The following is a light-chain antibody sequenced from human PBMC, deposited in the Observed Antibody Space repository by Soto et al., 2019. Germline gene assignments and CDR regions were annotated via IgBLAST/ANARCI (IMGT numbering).Light chain of an antibody. CDR2: GAS. CDR3: EQANNWPRVP. J-gene: IGKJ3*01. V-gene: IGKV3-15*01. Sequence: EIVMTQSPSTLSVSPGERATLACRASQSVYNNLAWYQQKPGQAPRLLIYGASTRATGIPARFCGGGSGTEFTSSCSSLQSEDFAVYFCEQANNWPRVPFAPATKVDI. CDR1: QSVYNN.